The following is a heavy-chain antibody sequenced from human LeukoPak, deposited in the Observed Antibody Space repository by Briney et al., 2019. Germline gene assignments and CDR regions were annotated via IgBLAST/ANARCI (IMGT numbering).Heavy chain of an antibody. J-gene: IGHJ4*02. CDR3: ATYYYDSSGYYYFDY. CDR1: GASISSYY. CDR2: IYYSGST. V-gene: IGHV4-59*01. Sequence: SETLSLTCTVSGASISSYYWSWIRQPPGKGLEWIGYIYYSGSTNYNPSLKSRVTISVATSKNQFSLKLSSVTAADTAVYYCATYYYDSSGYYYFDYWGQGTLVTVSS. D-gene: IGHD3-22*01.